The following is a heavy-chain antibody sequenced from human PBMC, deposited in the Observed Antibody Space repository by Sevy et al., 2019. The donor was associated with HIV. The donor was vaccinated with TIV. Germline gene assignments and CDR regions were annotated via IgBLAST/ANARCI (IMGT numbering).Heavy chain of an antibody. CDR2: INHSGST. V-gene: IGHV4-34*01. CDR3: ARHCGSTSCSHAFDI. CDR1: GGSFSGYY. Sequence: SETLSLTCAVYGGSFSGYYWGWIRQPPGKGLEWIGEINHSGSTNYNPSLKSRFTISVDTSKNQFCLKLSSVTAADTAVYYCARHCGSTSCSHAFDIWGQGTMVTVSS. J-gene: IGHJ3*02. D-gene: IGHD2-2*01.